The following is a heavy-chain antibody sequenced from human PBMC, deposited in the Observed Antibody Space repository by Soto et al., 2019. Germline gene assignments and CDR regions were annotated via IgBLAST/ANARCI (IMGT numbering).Heavy chain of an antibody. Sequence: GASGKVSCKASVYTFTSYYMHWVRQAPRQGLEWMGIINPSGGSTSYAQKFQGRVTMTRDTSTSTVYMELSSLRSEDTAVYYCATCGLCGPLGNGLFDYWGQGTLVTVSS. V-gene: IGHV1-46*01. CDR2: INPSGGST. J-gene: IGHJ4*01. CDR3: ATCGLCGPLGNGLFDY. D-gene: IGHD6-25*01. CDR1: VYTFTSYY.